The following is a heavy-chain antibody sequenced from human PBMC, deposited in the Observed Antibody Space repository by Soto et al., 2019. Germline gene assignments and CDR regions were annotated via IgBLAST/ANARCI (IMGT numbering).Heavy chain of an antibody. CDR3: ARGQAVAGTRRGAFDI. D-gene: IGHD6-19*01. J-gene: IGHJ3*02. Sequence: QVQLVQAGAEVKKPGSSVKVSCKASGGTFSSYAISWVRQAPGQGLEWMGGILPIFGTANYAQKFQGRVTITADESTSTDYMELSRLRSEDTGVYYCARGQAVAGTRRGAFDIWGQGTMVTVSS. CDR2: ILPIFGTA. V-gene: IGHV1-69*12. CDR1: GGTFSSYA.